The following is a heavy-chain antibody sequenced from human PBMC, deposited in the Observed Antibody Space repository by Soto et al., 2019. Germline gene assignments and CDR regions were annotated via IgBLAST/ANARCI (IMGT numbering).Heavy chain of an antibody. CDR2: INHSGST. CDR1: GWSFSGYY. D-gene: IGHD4-4*01. J-gene: IGHJ6*03. Sequence: SETLSLXCAVYGWSFSGYYWSWIRQPPGKGLEWIGEINHSGSTNYNPSLKSRVTISVDTSKNQFSLKLSSVTAADTAVYYCARGQENYSNYWHYYYYMDVWGKGTTVTVSS. CDR3: ARGQENYSNYWHYYYYMDV. V-gene: IGHV4-34*01.